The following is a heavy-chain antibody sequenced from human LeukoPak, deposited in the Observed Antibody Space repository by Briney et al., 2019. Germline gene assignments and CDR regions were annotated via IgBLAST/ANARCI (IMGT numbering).Heavy chain of an antibody. CDR2: IYHSGST. V-gene: IGHV4-38-2*02. CDR1: GYSISSGYY. CDR3: ARDSIAAAVGY. D-gene: IGHD6-13*01. Sequence: PSETLSLTCTVSGYSISSGYYWGWIRQPPGKGLEWIGSIYHSGSTYYNPSLKSRVTISVDTSKNQFSLKLSSVTAADTAVYYCARDSIAAAVGYWGQGTLVAVSS. J-gene: IGHJ4*02.